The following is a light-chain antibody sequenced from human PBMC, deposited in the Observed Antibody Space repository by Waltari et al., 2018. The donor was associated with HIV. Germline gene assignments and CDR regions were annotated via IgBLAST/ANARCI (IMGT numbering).Light chain of an antibody. CDR3: QAWDSSTDVV. CDR1: KLGEKY. Sequence: SYELTQPPSVSVSPVQTASITCSGDKLGEKYACWYQQKPGQSPVLVIYQDSKRPSGIPERFSGSNSGNTATLTISGTQAMDEADYYCQAWDSSTDVVFGGGTKLTVL. V-gene: IGLV3-1*01. J-gene: IGLJ2*01. CDR2: QDS.